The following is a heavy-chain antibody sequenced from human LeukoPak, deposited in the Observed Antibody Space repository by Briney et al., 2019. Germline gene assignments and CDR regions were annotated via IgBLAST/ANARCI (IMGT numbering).Heavy chain of an antibody. Sequence: GRSLRLSCAASGFTFSSYGMHWVRQAPGKGLEWVAVIWYDGSNKYYADSVKGRFTISRDNSKNTLYLQMNSLRAEDTAVYYCARGWELLYWYGMDVWGQGTTVTVSS. V-gene: IGHV3-33*01. CDR2: IWYDGSNK. J-gene: IGHJ6*02. D-gene: IGHD1-26*01. CDR3: ARGWELLYWYGMDV. CDR1: GFTFSSYG.